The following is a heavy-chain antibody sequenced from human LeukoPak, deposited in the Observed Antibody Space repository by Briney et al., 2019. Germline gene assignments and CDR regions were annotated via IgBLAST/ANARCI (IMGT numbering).Heavy chain of an antibody. Sequence: GGSLRLSCAASGFTFDDYGMSWVRQAPGKGLEWVSGINWNGGSTGYADSVKGRFTISRDNAKNTLYLQMNSLRAEDTAVYYCAKDPIADYDILTGRFDPWGQGTLVTVSS. CDR3: AKDPIADYDILTGRFDP. J-gene: IGHJ5*02. CDR2: INWNGGST. CDR1: GFTFDDYG. D-gene: IGHD3-9*01. V-gene: IGHV3-20*04.